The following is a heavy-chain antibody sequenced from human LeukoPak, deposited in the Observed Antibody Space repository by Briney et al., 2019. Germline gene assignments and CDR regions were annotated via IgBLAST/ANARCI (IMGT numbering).Heavy chain of an antibody. J-gene: IGHJ5*02. CDR1: GGSISSYY. V-gene: IGHV4-4*07. Sequence: SETLSLTCTVSGGSISSYYWSWIRQPAGKGLEWIGRIYTSGSTNYNPSLKSRVTMSVDTSKNQFSLKLSSVTAADTAVYYCAREGYIVAVPAEGDLYNWFDPWGQGTLVTVSS. D-gene: IGHD2-2*01. CDR3: AREGYIVAVPAEGDLYNWFDP. CDR2: IYTSGST.